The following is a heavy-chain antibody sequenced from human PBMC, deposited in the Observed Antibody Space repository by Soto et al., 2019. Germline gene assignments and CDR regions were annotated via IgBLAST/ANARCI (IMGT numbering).Heavy chain of an antibody. J-gene: IGHJ5*02. CDR1: GFTFSSYA. D-gene: IGHD4-17*01. Sequence: PGGSLRLSCAASGFTFSSYAMSWVRQAPGKGLEWVSAISGSGGSTYYADSVKGRFTISRDNSKNTLYLQMNSLRAEDTAVYYCAKDLIHVYGDFENWFDPWGQGTLVTVSS. CDR2: ISGSGGST. CDR3: AKDLIHVYGDFENWFDP. V-gene: IGHV3-23*01.